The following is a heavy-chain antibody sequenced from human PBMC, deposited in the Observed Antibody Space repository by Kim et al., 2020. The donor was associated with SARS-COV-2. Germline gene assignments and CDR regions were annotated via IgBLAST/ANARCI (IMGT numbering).Heavy chain of an antibody. CDR1: GGSISSYY. V-gene: IGHV4-59*08. D-gene: IGHD3-3*01. Sequence: SETLSLTCTVSGGSISSYYWSWIRQPPGKGLEWIEYIYYSGSTNYNPSLKSRVTISVDTSKNQFSLKLSSVTAADTAVYYCARHSPGITIFGVVIMGHFDYWGQGTLVTVSS. CDR2: IYYSGST. CDR3: ARHSPGITIFGVVIMGHFDY. J-gene: IGHJ4*02.